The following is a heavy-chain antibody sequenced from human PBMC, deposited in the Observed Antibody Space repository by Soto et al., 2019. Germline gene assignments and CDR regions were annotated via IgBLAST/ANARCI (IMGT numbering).Heavy chain of an antibody. J-gene: IGHJ6*02. CDR2: ISYDGSNK. CDR3: ANGEHSSSWENYYYYYGMDV. CDR1: GFTFSSYG. V-gene: IGHV3-30*18. Sequence: QVQLVESGGGVVQPGRSLRLSCAASGFTFSSYGMHWVRQATGKGLEWVAVISYDGSNKYYADSVKGRFTISRDNSKNTLYLQINSLRAEDSAVYYCANGEHSSSWENYYYYYGMDVWGQGTTVTVSS. D-gene: IGHD6-13*01.